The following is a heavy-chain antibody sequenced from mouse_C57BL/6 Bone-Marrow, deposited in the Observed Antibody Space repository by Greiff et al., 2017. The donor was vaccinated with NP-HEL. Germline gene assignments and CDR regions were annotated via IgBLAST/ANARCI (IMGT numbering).Heavy chain of an antibody. D-gene: IGHD1-1*01. CDR1: GYTFTSYG. J-gene: IGHJ4*01. V-gene: IGHV1-81*01. CDR3: ARRGDGSSYYYYAMDY. CDR2: LYPRSGNT. Sequence: VQLQESGAELARPGASVKLSCKASGYTFTSYGISWVKQRTGQGLEWIGELYPRSGNTYYNEKFKGKATLTADKSSSTAYMELRSLTSEDSAVYFCARRGDGSSYYYYAMDYWGQGTSVTVSS.